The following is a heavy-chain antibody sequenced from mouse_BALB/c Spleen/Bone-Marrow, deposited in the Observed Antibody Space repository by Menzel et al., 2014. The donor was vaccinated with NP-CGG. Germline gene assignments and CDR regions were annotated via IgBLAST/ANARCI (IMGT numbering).Heavy chain of an antibody. CDR3: AFNSYWFFDV. Sequence: QVQLQQPGVELMEPGASVRISCKATGYTFRSYWIEWVKQRPGHGLEWIGEILPGSGSTNHNEKFKGKATFTADTSSNTAYLQLSSLTSEDSAVYYCAFNSYWFFDVWGAGTTVTVSS. J-gene: IGHJ1*01. CDR2: ILPGSGST. CDR1: GYTFRSYW. V-gene: IGHV1-9*01.